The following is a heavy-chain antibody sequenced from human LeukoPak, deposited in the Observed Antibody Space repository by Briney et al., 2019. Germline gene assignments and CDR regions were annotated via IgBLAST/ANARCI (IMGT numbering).Heavy chain of an antibody. CDR3: ARRPATVPYGGAFDI. CDR2: IYPGDSDT. CDR1: GYSFTSYW. V-gene: IGHV5-51*01. D-gene: IGHD4-17*01. Sequence: PGESLKISCKGSGYSFTSYWIGWVRQMPGKGLEWMGIIYPGDSDTRYSPSFQGQVTISADKSISTAYLQWSSLKASDTAMYYCARRPATVPYGGAFDIWGQGTMVTVSS. J-gene: IGHJ3*02.